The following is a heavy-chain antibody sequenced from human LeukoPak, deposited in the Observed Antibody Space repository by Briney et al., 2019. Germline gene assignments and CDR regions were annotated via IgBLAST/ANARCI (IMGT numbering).Heavy chain of an antibody. CDR3: ARGGSSWWKYYFDY. J-gene: IGHJ4*02. CDR2: ISSSGSTI. V-gene: IGHV3-48*03. Sequence: PGGSLRLSCAASGFTFSSYEMNWVRQAPGKGLEWVSYISSSGSTIYYADSVKGRFTISRDNAKNSLYLQMNSLRAEDTAVYYCARGGSSWWKYYFDYWGQGTLVTVSS. CDR1: GFTFSSYE. D-gene: IGHD6-13*01.